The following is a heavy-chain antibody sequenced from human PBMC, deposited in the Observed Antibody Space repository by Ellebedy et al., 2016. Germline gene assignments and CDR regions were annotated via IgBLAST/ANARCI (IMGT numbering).Heavy chain of an antibody. J-gene: IGHJ4*02. V-gene: IGHV3-74*01. CDR2: INPDGSST. CDR3: ATDRNRVRDI. CDR1: GFTLSTYW. Sequence: GGSLRLXCVASGFTLSTYWMFWVRQAPGKGLMWVSRINPDGSSTTYADSVKGRFTLSRDNAKNTLFLQMNSLRAEDSGIYYCATDRNRVRDIWGQGTLVTVSS. D-gene: IGHD2-21*02.